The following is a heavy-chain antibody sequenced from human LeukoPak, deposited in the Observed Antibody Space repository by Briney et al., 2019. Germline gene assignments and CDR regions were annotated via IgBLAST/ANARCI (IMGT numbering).Heavy chain of an antibody. CDR2: ISYDGSNK. J-gene: IGHJ3*02. CDR3: ASPYSSGWYAFDI. V-gene: IGHV3-30-3*01. CDR1: GFTFGSYA. D-gene: IGHD6-19*01. Sequence: GGSLRLSCAASGFTFGSYAMHWVRQAPGKGLEWVAVISYDGSNKYYADSVKGRFTISRDNSKNTLYLQMNSLRAGDTAVYYCASPYSSGWYAFDIWGQGTMVTVSS.